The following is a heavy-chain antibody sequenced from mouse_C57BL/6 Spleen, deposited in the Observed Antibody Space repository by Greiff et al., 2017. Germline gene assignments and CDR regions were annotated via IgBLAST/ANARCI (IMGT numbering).Heavy chain of an antibody. Sequence: LVKPGASVKMSCKASGYTFTDYNMHWVKQSHGKSLEWIGYINPNNGGTSYNQKFKGKATLTVNKSSSTAYMELRSLTSEDSAVYYCARDYYGSSDYWGQGTTLTVSS. CDR3: ARDYYGSSDY. CDR2: INPNNGGT. J-gene: IGHJ2*01. CDR1: GYTFTDYN. V-gene: IGHV1-22*01. D-gene: IGHD1-1*01.